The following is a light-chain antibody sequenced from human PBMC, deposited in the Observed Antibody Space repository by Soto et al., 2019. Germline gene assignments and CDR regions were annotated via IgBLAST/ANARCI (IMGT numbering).Light chain of an antibody. J-gene: IGKJ2*02. CDR3: QQADTFPRT. CDR1: QGVSTY. V-gene: IGKV1-12*01. CDR2: AAS. Sequence: DIQMTQSPSAVSASVGDSVTITCRASQGVSTYLAWYQQKPGKAPNLLIFAASTLQSGVPSRFSGSVSGTDFTLTITSVQPEDLATYYCQQADTFPRTFGKGTKLEIK.